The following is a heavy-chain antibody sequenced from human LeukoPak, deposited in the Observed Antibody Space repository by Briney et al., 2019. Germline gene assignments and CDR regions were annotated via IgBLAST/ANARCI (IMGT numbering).Heavy chain of an antibody. J-gene: IGHJ4*02. Sequence: PGGSLRLSCAASGFTFSSYAMSWVRQAPGKGLEWVSAISGSGGSTYYADSVKGRFTISRDNSKNTLYLQMNSLRAEDTAVYYCAKQVTLVDTAMVYFDYWGQGTLVTVSS. D-gene: IGHD5-18*01. V-gene: IGHV3-23*01. CDR2: ISGSGGST. CDR1: GFTFSSYA. CDR3: AKQVTLVDTAMVYFDY.